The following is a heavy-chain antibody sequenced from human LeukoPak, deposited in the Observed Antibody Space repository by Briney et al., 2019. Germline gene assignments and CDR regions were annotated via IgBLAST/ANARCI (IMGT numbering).Heavy chain of an antibody. CDR2: IYTSGTI. V-gene: IGHV4-4*07. Sequence: SETLSLTCTVSGDSISSFYWSWIRQPAGTALEWIGRIYTSGTITYNPSLKSRVTMSVDTSKNQFSLKLSSVTAADTAVYYCARCRGGLWFGTRPNWFDPWGQGTLVTVSS. D-gene: IGHD3-10*01. CDR3: ARCRGGLWFGTRPNWFDP. CDR1: GDSISSFY. J-gene: IGHJ5*02.